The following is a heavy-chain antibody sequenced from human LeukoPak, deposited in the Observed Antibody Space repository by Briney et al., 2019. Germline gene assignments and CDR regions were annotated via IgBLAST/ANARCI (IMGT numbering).Heavy chain of an antibody. V-gene: IGHV3-43*02. D-gene: IGHD5-18*01. CDR1: GFTFYVYA. Sequence: GGSLRLSCAASGFTFYVYAMHWVRQAPGKGLEWVSLISGAGGSTYSADSVKGRFTIPRDNPKTTLYLNMTRRRTENTAWYNLAKDHSRYSCIYYGMAVWGQGTTVTVSS. CDR3: AKDHSRYSCIYYGMAV. CDR2: ISGAGGST. J-gene: IGHJ6*02.